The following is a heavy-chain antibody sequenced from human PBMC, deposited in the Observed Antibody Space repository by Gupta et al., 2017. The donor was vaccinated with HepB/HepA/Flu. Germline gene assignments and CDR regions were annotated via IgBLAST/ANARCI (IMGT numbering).Heavy chain of an antibody. D-gene: IGHD3-9*01. J-gene: IGHJ6*02. Sequence: SVFRFTDNYMNWVRQAPGKGLEWVSILYSTGSEYYADSVKGRFTISRDKSQNTRYLQMNNLRADDTAVYYCARVGTLVHQTHFDMDIWGHGTTVTVSS. CDR2: LYSTGSE. V-gene: IGHV3-66*01. CDR1: VFRFTDNY. CDR3: ARVGTLVHQTHFDMDI.